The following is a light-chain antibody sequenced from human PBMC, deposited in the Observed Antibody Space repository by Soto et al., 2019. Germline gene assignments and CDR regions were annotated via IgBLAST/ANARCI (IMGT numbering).Light chain of an antibody. CDR3: SSYTSSTTLL. CDR2: EVN. CDR1: SSDVGRFNY. V-gene: IGLV2-14*01. J-gene: IGLJ2*01. Sequence: QSVLTQPASVSGSPGQSITISCTGTSSDVGRFNYVSWYQQLPGKAPKLMIVEVNNRPSGVSSRFSGSKSGNTASLTISGLQAEDEADYYCSSYTSSTTLLFGGGTKVTVL.